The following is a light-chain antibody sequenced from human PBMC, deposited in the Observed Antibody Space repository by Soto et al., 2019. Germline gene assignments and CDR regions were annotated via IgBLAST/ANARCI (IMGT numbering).Light chain of an antibody. J-gene: IGKJ2*01. V-gene: IGKV1-5*03. CDR1: QTISSW. CDR2: KAS. CDR3: QQYKDYVYT. Sequence: DIQMTQSPSTLSGSVGDRVTITCRASQTISSWLAWYQQKPGKAPKLLIYKASTLKSGVPSRFSGSGSGTEFTLTISSLQPDDFATYYCQQYKDYVYTFGQGTKVESK.